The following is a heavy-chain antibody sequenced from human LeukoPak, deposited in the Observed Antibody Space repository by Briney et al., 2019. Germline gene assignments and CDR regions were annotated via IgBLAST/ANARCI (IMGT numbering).Heavy chain of an antibody. CDR1: GFTFSAYG. J-gene: IGHJ4*02. CDR2: IWYDGSNK. D-gene: IGHD5-24*01. Sequence: QSGGSLRLSCAASGFTFSAYGIHWVRQAPGKGLEWVAVIWYDGSNKYYADSVKGRFTISRDNSKNTLYLQMNSLRAEDTAVYYCARAHDRGWRDGYTQEPFDYWGQGTLVTVSS. CDR3: ARAHDRGWRDGYTQEPFDY. V-gene: IGHV3-33*01.